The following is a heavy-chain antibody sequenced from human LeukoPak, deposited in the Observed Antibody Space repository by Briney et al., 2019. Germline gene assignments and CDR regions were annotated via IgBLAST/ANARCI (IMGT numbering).Heavy chain of an antibody. V-gene: IGHV3-53*01. J-gene: IGHJ3*02. CDR1: GFTVSSNY. D-gene: IGHD4-17*01. CDR2: IYDIGST. Sequence: PGGSLRLSCAAPGFTVSSNYMSWVRQAPGTGLEWVSIIYDIGSTYYADSVKGRFTISRDNSQNTLYLQLNSLRAEDTAVYYCARTAVTPGSSDAFDIWGQGTMVTVSS. CDR3: ARTAVTPGSSDAFDI.